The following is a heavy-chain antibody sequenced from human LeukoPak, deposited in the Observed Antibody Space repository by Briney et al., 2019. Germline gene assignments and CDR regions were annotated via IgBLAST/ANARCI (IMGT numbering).Heavy chain of an antibody. V-gene: IGHV4-34*01. CDR2: INHSGST. J-gene: IGHJ4*02. CDR3: ARGRGWLQF. D-gene: IGHD5-24*01. Sequence: GLEWIGEINHSGSTNYNPSLKSRVTRSVDTSKNQFSLKLSSVTAADTAVYYCARGRGWLQFGGQGTLVTVSS.